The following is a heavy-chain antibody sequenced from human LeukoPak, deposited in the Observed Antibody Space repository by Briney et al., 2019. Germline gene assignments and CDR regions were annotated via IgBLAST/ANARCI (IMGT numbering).Heavy chain of an antibody. CDR3: AKRGFSGYDADY. Sequence: GGSLRLSCAASGFTFSSYGMHWVRQAPGKGLEWVAVIWYDGSNNYADSVKGRFTISRDNSQNTVYPQMNSLRAEDTAVYYCAKRGFSGYDADYWGQGILVTVSS. CDR1: GFTFSSYG. CDR2: IWYDGSN. J-gene: IGHJ4*02. V-gene: IGHV3-33*06. D-gene: IGHD5-12*01.